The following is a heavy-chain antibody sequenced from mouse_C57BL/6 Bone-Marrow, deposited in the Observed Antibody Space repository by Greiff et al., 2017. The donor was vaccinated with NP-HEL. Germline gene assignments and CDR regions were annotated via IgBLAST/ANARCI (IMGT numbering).Heavy chain of an antibody. D-gene: IGHD1-1*01. J-gene: IGHJ4*01. V-gene: IGHV1-50*01. CDR2: IDPSDSYT. CDR3: ARVGYYGSSPMDY. CDR1: GYTFTSYW. Sequence: QVQLQQPGAELVKPGASVKLSCKASGYTFTSYWMQWVKQRPGQGLEWIGEIDPSDSYTNYNQKFKGKATLTVDTSSSTAYMQLSSLTSEDSAVYYCARVGYYGSSPMDYWGQGTSVTVSS.